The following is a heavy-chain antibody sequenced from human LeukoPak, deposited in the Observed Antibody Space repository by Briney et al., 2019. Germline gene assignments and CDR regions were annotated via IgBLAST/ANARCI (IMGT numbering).Heavy chain of an antibody. CDR2: INPNSGGA. V-gene: IGHV1-2*04. J-gene: IGHJ6*02. CDR3: ARDSVYCSGGSCYGMDV. D-gene: IGHD2-15*01. Sequence: ASVKVSCKAPGYTFTGYYMHWVRQAPGQGLEWMGWINPNSGGANYAQKFQGWVTMTRDTSISTAYMELSRLRSDDTAVYYCARDSVYCSGGSCYGMDVWGQGTTVTVSS. CDR1: GYTFTGYY.